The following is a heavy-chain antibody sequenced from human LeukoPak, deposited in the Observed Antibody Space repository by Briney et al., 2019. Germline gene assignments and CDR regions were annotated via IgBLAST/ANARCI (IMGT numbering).Heavy chain of an antibody. Sequence: PSETLSLTCTVSGGSISSYYWSWIRQPPGKGLEWIGYIYYSGSTNYNPSLKSRVTITVDTSKIQFSLKLSSVTAADTAVYYCARRAAAGTFYYYYYMDVWGKGTTVTVSS. D-gene: IGHD6-13*01. CDR2: IYYSGST. CDR1: GGSISSYY. J-gene: IGHJ6*03. CDR3: ARRAAAGTFYYYYYMDV. V-gene: IGHV4-59*01.